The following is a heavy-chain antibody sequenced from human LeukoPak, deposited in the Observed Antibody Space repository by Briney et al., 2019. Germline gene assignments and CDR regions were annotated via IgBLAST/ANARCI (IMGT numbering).Heavy chain of an antibody. CDR1: GYSISSGYF. D-gene: IGHD3-22*01. Sequence: PSGTLSLTCAVSGYSISSGYFWAWIRQPPGKGLEWIGSISHSGSTYSKSSLKSRVIISVDTSNNQFSLKLTSVTAADTATYYCARDGYYYDGSFQYWGQGIRVAVSS. J-gene: IGHJ4*02. CDR2: ISHSGST. CDR3: ARDGYYYDGSFQY. V-gene: IGHV4-38-2*02.